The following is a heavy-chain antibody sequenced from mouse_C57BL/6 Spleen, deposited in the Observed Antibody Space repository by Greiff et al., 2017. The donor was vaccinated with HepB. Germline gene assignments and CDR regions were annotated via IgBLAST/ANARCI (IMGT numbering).Heavy chain of an antibody. CDR3: ARLPFYYDYGYYFDY. Sequence: EVQLQQSGPELVKPGASVKISCKASGYTFTDYYMNWVKQSHGKSLEWIGDINPNNGGTSYNQKFKGKATLTVDKSSSTAYMELRSLPSEDSAVYYCARLPFYYDYGYYFDYWGQGTTLTVSS. D-gene: IGHD2-4*01. CDR2: INPNNGGT. CDR1: GYTFTDYY. V-gene: IGHV1-26*01. J-gene: IGHJ2*01.